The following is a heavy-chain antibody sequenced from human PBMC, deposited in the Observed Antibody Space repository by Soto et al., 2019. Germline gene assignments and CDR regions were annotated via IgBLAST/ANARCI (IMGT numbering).Heavy chain of an antibody. CDR2: VYHSGTT. D-gene: IGHD1-26*01. J-gene: IGHJ4*02. Sequence: PSETLSLTCSVSGVSITGSYWSWIRQPPGKTLEWIGYVYHSGTTTYNPSLKSRVSISVDTSKNQFSLRLTSVIAADTAVYYCARDMTYGVGSLAGCDYWGQGILVTVAS. CDR3: ARDMTYGVGSLAGCDY. CDR1: GVSITGSY. V-gene: IGHV4-59*01.